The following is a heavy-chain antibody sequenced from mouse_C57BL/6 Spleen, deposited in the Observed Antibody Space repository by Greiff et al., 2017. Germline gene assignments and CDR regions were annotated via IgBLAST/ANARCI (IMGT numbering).Heavy chain of an antibody. V-gene: IGHV14-2*01. D-gene: IGHD2-4*01. CDR1: GFNIKDYY. J-gene: IGHJ3*01. CDR2: IDPEDGEP. CDR3: APYDYEGFAY. Sequence: VQLQQSGAELVKPGASVKLSCTASGFNIKDYYMHWVKHRTEQGLEWIGRIDPEDGEPKYAPKFQGKATITADTSSNTAYLQLSSLTSEDTAVYYCAPYDYEGFAYWGQGTLVTVSA.